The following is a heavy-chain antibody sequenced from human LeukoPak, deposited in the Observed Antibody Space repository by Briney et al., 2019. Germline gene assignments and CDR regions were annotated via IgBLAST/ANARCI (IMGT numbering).Heavy chain of an antibody. CDR2: IYSGGST. Sequence: QTGGSLRLSCAASGFTVISNYMSCVRQAPGKGLEWVSFIYSGGSTYYSDSVNGRFSISRDNSKNTLYHEMNSLRAEDPAVYYCARDRGYCSRTTCYYYYFYMDVWGKGTTVNVSS. J-gene: IGHJ6*03. CDR1: GFTVISNY. CDR3: ARDRGYCSRTTCYYYYFYMDV. D-gene: IGHD2-2*01. V-gene: IGHV3-66*01.